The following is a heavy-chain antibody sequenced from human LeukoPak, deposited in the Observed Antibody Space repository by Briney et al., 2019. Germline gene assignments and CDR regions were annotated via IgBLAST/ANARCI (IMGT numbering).Heavy chain of an antibody. D-gene: IGHD3/OR15-3a*01. J-gene: IGHJ4*02. Sequence: ASVKVSCKASGYSFTGYHMHWVRQAPGQGLEWMGWINPNSGGANYAQKFQGRVTMTRDTSISTAYMELSRLRSDDTAVYYCAVGGTGYNTFDYWSRGTLVTVSS. CDR3: AVGGTGYNTFDY. CDR2: INPNSGGA. V-gene: IGHV1-2*02. CDR1: GYSFTGYH.